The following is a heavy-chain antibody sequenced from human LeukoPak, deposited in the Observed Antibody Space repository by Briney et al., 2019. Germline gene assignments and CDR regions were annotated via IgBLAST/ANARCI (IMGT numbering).Heavy chain of an antibody. CDR1: GGSVTSASHY. D-gene: IGHD4-23*01. CDR3: TRHHDYGDKIDY. CDR2: IHYSGST. Sequence: PSETLSLTCTVSGGSVTSASHYWAWIRQPPGKGLEWIGSIHYSGSTYYSPSLKCRLTISGDTSKSQLSLKLTFVTAADTAVYYCTRHHDYGDKIDYWGQGTLVTVSS. V-gene: IGHV4-39*01. J-gene: IGHJ4*02.